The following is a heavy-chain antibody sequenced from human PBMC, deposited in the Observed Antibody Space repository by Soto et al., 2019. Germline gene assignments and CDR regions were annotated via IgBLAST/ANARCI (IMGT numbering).Heavy chain of an antibody. D-gene: IGHD3-22*01. Sequence: QVQLVESGGGVVQPGRSLRLSCAASGFTFSSYGMHWVRQAPGKGLEWVAVIWYDGSNKYYADSVKGRFTISRDNSKNTLYLQMNSLRAEDTAVYYCARPLAPYDNSGSRYFQHWGQGTLVTVSS. CDR3: ARPLAPYDNSGSRYFQH. CDR2: IWYDGSNK. V-gene: IGHV3-33*01. CDR1: GFTFSSYG. J-gene: IGHJ1*01.